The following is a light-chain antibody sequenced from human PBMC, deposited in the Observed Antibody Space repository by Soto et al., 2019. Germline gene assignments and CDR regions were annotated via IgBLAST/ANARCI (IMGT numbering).Light chain of an antibody. V-gene: IGKV1-5*03. Sequence: DIQMTQSPSTLSASVGDRVTITCRASQSIRSWLAWYQQKPGKAPKPLIYKASSLESGVPSRFSGSGSGTEFTLTISSLQHDDFATYYCQQYHSFSRTFGPGTKVEI. CDR1: QSIRSW. CDR3: QQYHSFSRT. J-gene: IGKJ1*01. CDR2: KAS.